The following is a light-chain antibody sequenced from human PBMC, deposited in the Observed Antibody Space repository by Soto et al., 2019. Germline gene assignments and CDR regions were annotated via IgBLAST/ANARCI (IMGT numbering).Light chain of an antibody. CDR2: AAP. V-gene: IGKV1-39*01. J-gene: IGKJ4*01. Sequence: DIQMTQSPSSLSASVGDRVTITCRASQSISSYLNWYQQKPGKTPKLLIYAAPSLQSGVASRFSGGGPEKDFTLTISSMQPEDFATYYCHQSYSTPLSFGGGTKVEIK. CDR3: HQSYSTPLS. CDR1: QSISSY.